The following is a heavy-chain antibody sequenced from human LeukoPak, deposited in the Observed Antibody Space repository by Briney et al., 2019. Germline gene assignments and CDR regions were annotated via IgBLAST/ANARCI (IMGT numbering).Heavy chain of an antibody. CDR1: GFTFSSYA. Sequence: GGSLRLSCAASGFTFSSYAMHWVRQAPGKGLEYVSAISSNGGSTYYANSVKGRFTISRDNSKNTLYLQMGSLRAEDMAVYYCARDYGSGSLHYWGQGTLVTVSS. CDR2: ISSNGGST. J-gene: IGHJ4*02. V-gene: IGHV3-64*01. D-gene: IGHD3-10*01. CDR3: ARDYGSGSLHY.